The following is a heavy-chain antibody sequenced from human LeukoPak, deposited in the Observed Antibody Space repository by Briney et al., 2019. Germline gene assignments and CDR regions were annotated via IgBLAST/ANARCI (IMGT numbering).Heavy chain of an antibody. D-gene: IGHD3-10*01. CDR3: AKRSGAPYYYGTGSYYKGVAYFDY. CDR1: GFTFSSYA. Sequence: PGGSLRLSCAASGFTFSSYAMSWVRQAPGKGLEWVSATSGSGGSTYYADSVKGRFTISRDNSKNTLYLQMNSLRAEDTAVYYCAKRSGAPYYYGTGSYYKGVAYFDYWGQGTLVTVSS. V-gene: IGHV3-23*01. J-gene: IGHJ4*02. CDR2: TSGSGGST.